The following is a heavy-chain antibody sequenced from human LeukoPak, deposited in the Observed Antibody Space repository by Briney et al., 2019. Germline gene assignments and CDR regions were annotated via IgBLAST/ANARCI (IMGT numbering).Heavy chain of an antibody. CDR2: INSDGGST. D-gene: IGHD1-26*01. V-gene: IGHV3-74*01. CDR1: GFTFSSYW. CDR3: ARFIVGATAYDY. J-gene: IGHJ4*02. Sequence: QPGGSLRLSCAASGFTFSSYWMHWVRQAPGKGLVWVSRINSDGGSTSYADSVKGRFTISRDNAKNTLYLQMNSLRAEDTAVYYCARFIVGATAYDYWGQGTLVTVSS.